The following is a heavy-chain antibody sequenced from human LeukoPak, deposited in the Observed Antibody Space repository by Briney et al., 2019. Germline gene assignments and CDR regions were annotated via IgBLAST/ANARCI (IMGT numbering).Heavy chain of an antibody. D-gene: IGHD3-9*01. CDR2: ISAYNGNT. J-gene: IGHJ6*02. V-gene: IGHV1-18*01. CDR3: ARDVNYDILTGYYTDVYYYYGMDV. Sequence: ASVKVSCKASGYTFTSYGISWVRQAPGQGLEWMGWISAYNGNTNYAQKLQGRVTMTTDTSTSTAYMELRSLRSGDTAIYNCARDVNYDILTGYYTDVYYYYGMDVWGQGATVTVSS. CDR1: GYTFTSYG.